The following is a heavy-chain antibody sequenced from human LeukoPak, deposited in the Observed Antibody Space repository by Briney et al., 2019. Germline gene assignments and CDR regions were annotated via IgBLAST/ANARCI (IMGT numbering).Heavy chain of an antibody. Sequence: PGGSLRLSCAASGFTFSSYGMHWVRQAPGKGLEWVAVIWYDGSNKYYADSVKGRFTISRDNSKNTLYLQMNSLRAEDTAVYYCARDYYYDSSGYPPDIWGQGTMVTVSS. D-gene: IGHD3-22*01. V-gene: IGHV3-33*01. CDR2: IWYDGSNK. CDR3: ARDYYYDSSGYPPDI. J-gene: IGHJ3*02. CDR1: GFTFSSYG.